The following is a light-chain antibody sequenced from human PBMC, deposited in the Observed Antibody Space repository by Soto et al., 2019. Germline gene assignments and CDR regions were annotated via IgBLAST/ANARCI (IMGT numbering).Light chain of an antibody. CDR3: QQYGSSPR. V-gene: IGKV3-20*01. Sequence: EIVLTQSPGTLSLSPGERATLSCRASQSVTSSYLAWYQQKPGQAPRLLIYGASSRATGIPDRFSGSGSGTDFTLTISRLEPEGCAVYYCQQYGSSPRFGQGTKVEIK. CDR2: GAS. CDR1: QSVTSSY. J-gene: IGKJ1*01.